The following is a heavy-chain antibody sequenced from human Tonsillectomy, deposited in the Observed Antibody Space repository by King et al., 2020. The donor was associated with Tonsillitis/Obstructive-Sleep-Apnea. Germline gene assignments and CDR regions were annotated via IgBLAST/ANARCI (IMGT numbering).Heavy chain of an antibody. CDR2: IYLDDDK. D-gene: IGHD4-17*01. Sequence: TLKESGPTLLKPTQTLTLTCTFSVFSLSTSGVGVGWIRQPPGKALEWLALIYLDDDKRYSPSLKSSLTITKDTSKNQVVLTMTNMDPVDTATYYCARYYGLDYFDYWGQGTLVTVSS. V-gene: IGHV2-5*02. CDR1: VFSLSTSGVG. J-gene: IGHJ4*02. CDR3: ARYYGLDYFDY.